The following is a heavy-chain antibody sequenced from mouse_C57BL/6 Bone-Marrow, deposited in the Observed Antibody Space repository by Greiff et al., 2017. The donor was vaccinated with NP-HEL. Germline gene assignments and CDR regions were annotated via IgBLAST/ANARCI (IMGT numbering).Heavy chain of an antibody. Sequence: QVQLQQPGAELVMPGASVKLSCKASGYTFTSYWMHWVKQRPGQGLEWIGEIDPSDSYTNYNQKFKGKSTLTVDKSSSTAYMQLSSLTSEDSAVDYCARHYGSWFAYWGQGTLVTVSA. CDR1: GYTFTSYW. J-gene: IGHJ3*01. CDR2: IDPSDSYT. CDR3: ARHYGSWFAY. D-gene: IGHD1-1*01. V-gene: IGHV1-69*01.